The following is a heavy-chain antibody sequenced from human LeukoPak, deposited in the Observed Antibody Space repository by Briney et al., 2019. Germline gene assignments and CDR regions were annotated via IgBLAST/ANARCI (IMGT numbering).Heavy chain of an antibody. D-gene: IGHD3-10*01. Sequence: GRSLRLSCAASGFTFSSYAMHWVRQAPGKGLEWVAVISYDGSNKYYADSVKGRFTISRDNSKNTLYLQMNSLRAEDTAVYYCARGVVMVRGVILDWGQGTLVTVSS. CDR1: GFTFSSYA. J-gene: IGHJ4*02. CDR3: ARGVVMVRGVILD. CDR2: ISYDGSNK. V-gene: IGHV3-30-3*01.